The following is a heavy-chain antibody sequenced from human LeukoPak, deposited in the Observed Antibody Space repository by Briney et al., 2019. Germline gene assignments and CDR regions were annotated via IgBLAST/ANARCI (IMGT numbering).Heavy chain of an antibody. V-gene: IGHV2-5*02. CDR3: VRRPASSGAYSYFDY. CDR2: IYWDDDK. J-gene: IGHJ4*02. CDR1: GFSLSTRGAG. Sequence: GSGPTLVNPPQTLTLTCPFSGFSLSTRGAGVGWIRQPPGKALERLALIYWDDDKRYNPSLKSRLTITKDTSGNHVVLTMTNMDPVDTATYYCVRRPASSGAYSYFDYWGQGTLVTVSS. D-gene: IGHD6-19*01.